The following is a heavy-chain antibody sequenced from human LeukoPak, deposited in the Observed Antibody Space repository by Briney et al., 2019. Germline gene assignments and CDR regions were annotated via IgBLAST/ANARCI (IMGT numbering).Heavy chain of an antibody. V-gene: IGHV3-23*01. Sequence: GGSLRLSCAASGFTFSSYAMSWVRQAPGEGLEWVSTFSGSGDNTYYADSVKGRFTISRDNSKNTVYLQMNSLRGEDTAVYYCAKGRGSSGWAGGFDIWGQGTMVTVSS. D-gene: IGHD6-19*01. CDR3: AKGRGSSGWAGGFDI. CDR1: GFTFSSYA. J-gene: IGHJ3*02. CDR2: FSGSGDNT.